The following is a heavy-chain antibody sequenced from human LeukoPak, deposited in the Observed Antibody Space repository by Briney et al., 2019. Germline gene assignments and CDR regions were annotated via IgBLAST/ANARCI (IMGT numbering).Heavy chain of an antibody. CDR2: INPNSGGT. J-gene: IGHJ4*02. CDR1: GYTFTGYY. V-gene: IGHV1-2*02. Sequence: ASVKVSCKASGYTFTGYYMHWVRQAPGQGLEWMGWINPNSGGTNYAQKFQGRVTMTRDTSISTAYMELSRLRSDDTAVYYCAREEDIVVVPADREAFDYWGQGTLVTVSS. D-gene: IGHD2-2*01. CDR3: AREEDIVVVPADREAFDY.